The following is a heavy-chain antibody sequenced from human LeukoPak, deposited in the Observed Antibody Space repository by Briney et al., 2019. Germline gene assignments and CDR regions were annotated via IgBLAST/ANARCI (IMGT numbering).Heavy chain of an antibody. Sequence: SETLSLTCTVSGGSISSSSYYWGWIRQPPGKGLEWIGSIYYSGSTYYNPSLKSRVTISVDTSKNQFSLKLSSVTAADTAVYYCARPAEDDAFDIWGQGTMVTVSS. CDR2: IYYSGST. V-gene: IGHV4-39*01. CDR3: ARPAEDDAFDI. J-gene: IGHJ3*02. CDR1: GGSISSSSYY.